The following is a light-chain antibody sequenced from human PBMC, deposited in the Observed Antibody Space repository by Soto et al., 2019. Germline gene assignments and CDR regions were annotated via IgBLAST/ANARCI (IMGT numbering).Light chain of an antibody. J-gene: IGLJ1*01. Sequence: QSVLTQPRSVSGSPGQSVSISCTGTSSDVGAYNYVSWYQHHPGKAPKFMIYDVNKRPSGVPYRFSGSKSGNTASLTISGLQAEDEADYYCCSYAGTYTHYVFGPGTKLTVL. CDR2: DVN. V-gene: IGLV2-11*01. CDR1: SSDVGAYNY. CDR3: CSYAGTYTHYV.